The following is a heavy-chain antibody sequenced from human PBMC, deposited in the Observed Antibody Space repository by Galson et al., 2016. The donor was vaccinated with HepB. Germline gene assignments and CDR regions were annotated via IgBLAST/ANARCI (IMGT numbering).Heavy chain of an antibody. Sequence: ETLSLTCSVSGGPINSRNYYWGWIRQPPGKGLEWIGSFYNYGSTYSNPSLGGRITISVDTSNNQFSLKMISVTAADTAVYYCGIASFKWGQGTLVIVSS. CDR3: GIASFK. CDR2: FYNYGST. D-gene: IGHD3-3*02. J-gene: IGHJ4*02. V-gene: IGHV4-39*01. CDR1: GGPINSRNYY.